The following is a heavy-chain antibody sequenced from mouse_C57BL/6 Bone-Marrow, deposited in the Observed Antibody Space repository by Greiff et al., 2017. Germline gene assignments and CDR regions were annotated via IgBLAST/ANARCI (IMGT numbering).Heavy chain of an antibody. J-gene: IGHJ2*01. CDR2: INPNNGGT. Sequence: EVQLQQSGPELVKPGASVKISCKASGYTFTDYYMNWVKQSHGKSLEWIGDINPNNGGTSYNQKFKGKATLTVDKSSSTAYMELRSLTSEDSAVYYCARWDTTGGFDYWGQGTTLTVSS. CDR1: GYTFTDYY. D-gene: IGHD1-1*01. V-gene: IGHV1-26*01. CDR3: ARWDTTGGFDY.